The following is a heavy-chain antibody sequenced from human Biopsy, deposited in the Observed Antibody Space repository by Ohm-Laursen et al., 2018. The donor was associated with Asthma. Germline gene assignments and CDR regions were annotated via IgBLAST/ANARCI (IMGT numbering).Heavy chain of an antibody. CDR3: AKGHGDYVFPYFQH. Sequence: SLRLSCTASGFAFRSYAMNWVRQAPGKGLEWVAVISYDGSDKYYADSVKGRFTISRDNSKNTLYLQMNSLRAEDTAVYYCAKGHGDYVFPYFQHWGQGTLVTVSS. V-gene: IGHV3-30*18. CDR2: ISYDGSDK. D-gene: IGHD4-17*01. J-gene: IGHJ1*01. CDR1: GFAFRSYA.